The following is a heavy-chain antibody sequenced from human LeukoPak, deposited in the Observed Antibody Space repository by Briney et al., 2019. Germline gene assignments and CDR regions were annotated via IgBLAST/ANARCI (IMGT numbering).Heavy chain of an antibody. J-gene: IGHJ4*02. CDR2: INPSDGST. D-gene: IGHD3-9*01. CDR3: ARSKNYDILTGYYYFDY. V-gene: IGHV1-46*01. CDR1: GYTFTSYY. Sequence: ASVKVSCKASGYTFTSYYMHWVRQAPGQGLEWMGIINPSDGSTSYAQKFQGRVTMTRDTSTSTVYMELSSLRSEDTAVYYCARSKNYDILTGYYYFDYWGQGTLVTVSS.